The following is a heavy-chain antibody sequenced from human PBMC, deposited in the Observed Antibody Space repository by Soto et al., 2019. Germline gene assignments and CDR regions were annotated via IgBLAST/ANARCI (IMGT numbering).Heavy chain of an antibody. Sequence: GASVKVSCKASGGTFSSYAISWVRQAPGQGLEWMGGIIPIFGTANYAQKFQGRVTITADESTSTAYMELSSLRSEDTAVYYCAREVPAARGYYYYGMDVWGQGTTVTVS. CDR3: AREVPAARGYYYYGMDV. D-gene: IGHD2-2*01. J-gene: IGHJ6*02. V-gene: IGHV1-69*13. CDR1: GGTFSSYA. CDR2: IIPIFGTA.